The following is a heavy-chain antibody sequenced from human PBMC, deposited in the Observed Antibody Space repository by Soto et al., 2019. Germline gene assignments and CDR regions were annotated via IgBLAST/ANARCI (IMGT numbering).Heavy chain of an antibody. J-gene: IGHJ4*02. D-gene: IGHD2-8*01. CDR2: ISGRGDST. V-gene: IGHV3-23*01. CDR3: AKERDNGADRYYFDD. CDR1: VFPFSSYA. Sequence: LRLSCASSVFPFSSYAITWVRQAPGKGLEWVSAISGRGDSTYYADSVKGRFTISRDQSKNTLYLQMHSLRAEDTAVYFCAKERDNGADRYYFDDWGQGTLVTVSS.